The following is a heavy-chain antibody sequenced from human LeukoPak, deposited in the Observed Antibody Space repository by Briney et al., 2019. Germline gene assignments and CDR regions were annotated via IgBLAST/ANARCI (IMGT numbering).Heavy chain of an antibody. Sequence: GGSLRLSCAASGFTFNAFGMNWVRQAPGKGLEWVSYIGTTSGAIYYADSVKGRFTISRDSAKNSLYLQMNSLRAEDTAVYYCARLRTWGDKAFDYWGQGTLVTVSS. CDR3: ARLRTWGDKAFDY. CDR1: GFTFNAFG. CDR2: IGTTSGAI. V-gene: IGHV3-48*01. D-gene: IGHD2-21*02. J-gene: IGHJ4*02.